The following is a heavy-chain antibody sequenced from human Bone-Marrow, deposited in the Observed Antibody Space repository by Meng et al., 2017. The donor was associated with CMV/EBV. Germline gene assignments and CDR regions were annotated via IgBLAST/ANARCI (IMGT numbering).Heavy chain of an antibody. CDR3: ARSPDYVWGSYRTNYFDY. CDR2: INHSGST. CDR1: GGSFSGYY. V-gene: IGHV4-34*01. J-gene: IGHJ4*02. Sequence: SETLSLTCAVYGGSFSGYYWSWIRQPPGKGLEWIGEINHSGSTNYNPSLKSRVTISVDTSKNQFSLKLSSVTAADTAVYYCARSPDYVWGSYRTNYFDYWGQRTLVTVSS. D-gene: IGHD3-16*02.